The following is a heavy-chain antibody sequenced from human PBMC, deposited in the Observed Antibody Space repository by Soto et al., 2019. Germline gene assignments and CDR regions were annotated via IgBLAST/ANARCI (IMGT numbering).Heavy chain of an antibody. Sequence: LMQLRKTLSLTCTVSGGSISSYYWSWIRQPPGKGLEWIGYIYYSGSTNYNPSLKSRVTISVDTSKNQFSLKLSSVTSADTAVYYCARVGYSGSYFAFDIWGQGTMVTVSS. D-gene: IGHD1-26*01. CDR1: GGSISSYY. CDR3: ARVGYSGSYFAFDI. J-gene: IGHJ3*02. V-gene: IGHV4-59*01. CDR2: IYYSGST.